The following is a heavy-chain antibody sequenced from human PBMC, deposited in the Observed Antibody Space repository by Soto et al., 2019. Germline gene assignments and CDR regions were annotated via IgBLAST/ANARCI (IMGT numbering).Heavy chain of an antibody. Sequence: NPSETLSLTCTVSGGSISSYYWSWIRQPPGKGLEWIGYIYYSGSTNYNPSLKSRVTISVDTSKNQFSLKLSSVTAADTAVYYCASLGYCSGGSCYSGYFQHWGQGTLVTVS. D-gene: IGHD2-15*01. CDR2: IYYSGST. CDR1: GGSISSYY. V-gene: IGHV4-59*01. CDR3: ASLGYCSGGSCYSGYFQH. J-gene: IGHJ1*01.